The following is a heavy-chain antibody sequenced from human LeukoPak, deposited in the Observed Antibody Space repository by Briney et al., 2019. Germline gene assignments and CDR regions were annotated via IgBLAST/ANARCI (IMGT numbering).Heavy chain of an antibody. CDR1: GFTFSSYS. J-gene: IGHJ4*02. CDR3: ARADLSRGYYFDY. Sequence: PGGSLRLSCAASGFTFSSYSMNWVRQAPGKGLEWVSSISSSSSYIYYADSVKGRFTISRDNAKNSLYLQMNSLRAEDTAVYYCARADLSRGYYFDYWGQGTLVTLSS. D-gene: IGHD3-10*01. V-gene: IGHV3-21*01. CDR2: ISSSSSYI.